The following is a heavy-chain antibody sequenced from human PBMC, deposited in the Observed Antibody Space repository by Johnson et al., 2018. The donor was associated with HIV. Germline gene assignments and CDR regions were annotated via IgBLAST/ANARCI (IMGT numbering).Heavy chain of an antibody. D-gene: IGHD3-10*02. J-gene: IGHJ3*02. CDR3: ARLCSGCAVAFDM. CDR1: GFTFSDHY. Sequence: QVQLVESGGGLVKPGGSPRLSCAASGFTFSDHYMAWIRQAPGKGLEWVSYISSSGSNIYYADSVKGRFTVSRDNAKNSVYLQMNSLRAEDTAVYYCARLCSGCAVAFDMWGQGTMVTVS. V-gene: IGHV3-11*04. CDR2: ISSSGSNI.